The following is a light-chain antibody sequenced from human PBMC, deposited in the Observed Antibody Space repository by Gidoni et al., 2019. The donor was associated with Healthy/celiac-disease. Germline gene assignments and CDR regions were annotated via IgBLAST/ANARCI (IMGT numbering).Light chain of an antibody. Sequence: DIVLTQSPGTLSLSPGERATLSCRASQSVSSIYLAWYQQKHGQAPRLLIYGASIRATGIPDMFSGSGSGTDFTLTISRLEPEDFAVYYCQQYGSSRGFTFGPGTKVDIK. CDR1: QSVSSIY. J-gene: IGKJ3*01. CDR2: GAS. V-gene: IGKV3-20*01. CDR3: QQYGSSRGFT.